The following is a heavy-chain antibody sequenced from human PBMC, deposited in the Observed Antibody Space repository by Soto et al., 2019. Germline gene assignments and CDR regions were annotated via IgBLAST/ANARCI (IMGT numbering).Heavy chain of an antibody. CDR1: GFTFSSYS. CDR2: ISSSSSYI. V-gene: IGHV3-21*01. J-gene: IGHJ6*02. Sequence: PGGSLRLSCAASGFTFSSYSMNWVRQAPGKGLEWVSSISSSSSYIYYADSVKGRFTISRDNAKNSLYLQMNSLRAEDTAVYYCARGGIQLWPKSGSSRTYGMDVWGQGTTVTVSS. D-gene: IGHD5-18*01. CDR3: ARGGIQLWPKSGSSRTYGMDV.